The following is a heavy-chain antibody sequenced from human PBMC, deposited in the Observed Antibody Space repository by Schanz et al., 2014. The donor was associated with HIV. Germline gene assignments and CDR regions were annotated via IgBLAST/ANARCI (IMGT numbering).Heavy chain of an antibody. CDR1: GFTFSSYA. CDR2: ISYDGSNK. CDR3: ARDHLVVVTAILDY. J-gene: IGHJ4*02. Sequence: QVQLVESGGGVVQPGRSLRLSCAASGFTFSSYAMHWVRQAPGKGLEWVAVISYDGSNKYYADSVKGRFTISRDNSKNTLYLQMSSLRAEDTAVYYCARDHLVVVTAILDYWGQGTLVTVSS. D-gene: IGHD2-21*02. V-gene: IGHV3-30-3*01.